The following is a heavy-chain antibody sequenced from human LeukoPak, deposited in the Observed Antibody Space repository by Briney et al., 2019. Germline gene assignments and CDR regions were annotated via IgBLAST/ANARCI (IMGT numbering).Heavy chain of an antibody. CDR2: INPNSGGT. CDR1: GYTFTYYY. V-gene: IGHV1-2*02. Sequence: GASVKVSCKSSGYTFTYYYMHWVRQPPGPGLEWMGWINPNSGGTNYAQKFQGRVTMTSDTSISTAYMELSRLRSDDTAVYYCARDLSGSYLKWGQGTLVTVSS. J-gene: IGHJ4*02. CDR3: ARDLSGSYLK. D-gene: IGHD3-10*01.